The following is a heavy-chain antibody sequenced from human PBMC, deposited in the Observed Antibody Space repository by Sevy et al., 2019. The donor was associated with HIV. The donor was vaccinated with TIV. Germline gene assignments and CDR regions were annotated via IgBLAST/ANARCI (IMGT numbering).Heavy chain of an antibody. CDR1: GYTLTKLS. Sequence: DSVKVSCKVSGYTLTKLSMHWVRQVRGKGLEWMGSFDPEDGKRIYAQKFQGRFTMTEDTSTDTGYLDLNSLRSEDSAVYFCATTKDYYESSGDPFDYWGQGTLVTVSS. D-gene: IGHD3-22*01. V-gene: IGHV1-24*01. J-gene: IGHJ4*02. CDR2: FDPEDGKR. CDR3: ATTKDYYESSGDPFDY.